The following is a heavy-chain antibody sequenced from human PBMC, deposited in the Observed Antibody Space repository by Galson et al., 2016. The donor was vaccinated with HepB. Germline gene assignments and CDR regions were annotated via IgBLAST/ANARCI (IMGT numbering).Heavy chain of an antibody. Sequence: SLRLSCAASGFTFSDYYMTWIRQAPGKGLQWLSYISGSGNSISYADSVKGRFTISRDNSKNSLYLQLRSLRAEDTAVYYCARDVLGGSQDFGGGHYYYYYEMDVWGKGTTVTVSS. CDR1: GFTFSDYY. J-gene: IGHJ6*04. CDR2: ISGSGNSI. D-gene: IGHD3-16*01. V-gene: IGHV3-11*04. CDR3: ARDVLGGSQDFGGGHYYYYYEMDV.